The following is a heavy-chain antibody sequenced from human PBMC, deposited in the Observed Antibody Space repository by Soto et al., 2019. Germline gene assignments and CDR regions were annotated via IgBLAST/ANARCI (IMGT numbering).Heavy chain of an antibody. CDR3: AKDLGIAARPSYYYYGMDV. J-gene: IGHJ6*02. D-gene: IGHD6-6*01. CDR1: GFTFISYA. CDR2: ISGSGGST. V-gene: IGHV3-23*01. Sequence: EVQLLESGGGLVQPGGSLRLSCAASGFTFISYAMSWVRQAPGKGPEWVSAISGSGGSTYYADSVKGRFTISRDNSKNTLYLQMNSLRAEDTAVYYCAKDLGIAARPSYYYYGMDVWGQGTTVTVCS.